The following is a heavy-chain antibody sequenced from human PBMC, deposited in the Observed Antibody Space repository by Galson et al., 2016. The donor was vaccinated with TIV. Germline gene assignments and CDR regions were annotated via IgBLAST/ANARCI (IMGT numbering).Heavy chain of an antibody. CDR3: TTRPGPGKPRIDY. Sequence: LRLSCAVSGFTFSDSAMHWVRQASGKGLEWIGRIDNKANTHATEYTASLKGRFTISRDDSRNTAYLQMNNLKTEDTAVYYCTTRPGPGKPRIDYWGQGTLVTVSS. V-gene: IGHV3-73*01. D-gene: IGHD1-14*01. CDR1: GFTFSDSA. CDR2: IDNKANTHAT. J-gene: IGHJ4*02.